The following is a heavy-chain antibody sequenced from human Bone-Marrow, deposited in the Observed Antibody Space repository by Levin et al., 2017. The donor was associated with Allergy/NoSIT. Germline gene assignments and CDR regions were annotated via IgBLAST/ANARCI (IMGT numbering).Heavy chain of an antibody. CDR1: GFTFDSYW. CDR2: IKHDGSEK. J-gene: IGHJ4*02. Sequence: GESLKISCAASGFTFDSYWMSWVRQSPGKGLEWVANIKHDGSEKNYVDSVKGRFTISRDNAKNSLYLQMNSLRAEDTAVYYCARVSYYGSGTYIWGQGTLVTVSS. D-gene: IGHD3-10*01. V-gene: IGHV3-7*01. CDR3: ARVSYYGSGTYI.